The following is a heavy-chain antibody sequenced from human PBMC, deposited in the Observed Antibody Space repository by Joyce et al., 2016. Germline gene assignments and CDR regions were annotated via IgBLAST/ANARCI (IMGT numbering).Heavy chain of an antibody. J-gene: IGHJ4*02. CDR3: AKFARDSSGFYPEAD. CDR2: IHSNGTT. CDR1: GGFISGHY. Sequence: QLQLQELGPGLVKPSETLSLTCTVSGGFISGHYWSWIRQTAGKGLDWIGRIHSNGTTIYNPSFQSRVTMSLDLPKNQFSLRLRSVTAADSAIYYCAKFARDSSGFYPEADWGQGTLVTVSS. V-gene: IGHV4-4*07. D-gene: IGHD3-22*01.